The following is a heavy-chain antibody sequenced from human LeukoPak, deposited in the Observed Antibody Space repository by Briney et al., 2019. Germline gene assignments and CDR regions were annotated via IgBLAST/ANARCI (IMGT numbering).Heavy chain of an antibody. CDR3: ASGLAAAGTTMDY. J-gene: IGHJ4*02. Sequence: ASVKVSCKASGYTFTGYYMHWVRQAPGQGLEWMGWINPNSGGTNYAQKFQGRVTMTRDTSISTAYMELSRLRSDDTAVYYRASGLAAAGTTMDYWGQGTLVTVSS. CDR1: GYTFTGYY. V-gene: IGHV1-2*02. CDR2: INPNSGGT. D-gene: IGHD6-13*01.